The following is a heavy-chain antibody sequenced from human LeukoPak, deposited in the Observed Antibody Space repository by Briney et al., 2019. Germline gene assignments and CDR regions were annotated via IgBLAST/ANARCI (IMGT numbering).Heavy chain of an antibody. V-gene: IGHV4-34*01. CDR1: GGSFSDYY. CDR3: ARDHEEGNYGMDV. CDR2: VYYSGAT. D-gene: IGHD3-10*01. J-gene: IGHJ6*02. Sequence: SETLSLTCAVYGGSFSDYYWSWIHQPPGKGLEWIASVYYSGATYYSPSLRSRVTISVDTSKNHFSLKVTSVTAADTAVYYCARDHEEGNYGMDVWGQGTTVTVSS.